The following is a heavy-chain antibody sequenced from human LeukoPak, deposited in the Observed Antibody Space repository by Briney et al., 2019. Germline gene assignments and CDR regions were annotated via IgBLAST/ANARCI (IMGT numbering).Heavy chain of an antibody. CDR3: STRAFSDTSPVA. J-gene: IGHJ5*02. V-gene: IGHV5-51*01. D-gene: IGHD3-22*01. CDR1: GYNFAHQW. Sequence: GESLKISCKHSGYNFAHQWIGWVRQMPGKGLEWMGIINPGNSDIVYTPSFQGQVSFSADRSTSTVFLQWGSLKASDSAMYYCSTRAFSDTSPVAWGQGTLVTVSS. CDR2: INPGNSDI.